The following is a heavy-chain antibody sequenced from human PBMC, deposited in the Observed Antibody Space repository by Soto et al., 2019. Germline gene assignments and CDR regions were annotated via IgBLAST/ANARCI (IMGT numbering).Heavy chain of an antibody. J-gene: IGHJ6*02. V-gene: IGHV3-33*01. CDR1: GFTFSSYG. CDR3: ARTYCSSTSCYDGVPYYYYYYGMDV. CDR2: IWYDGSNK. Sequence: GGSLRLSCAASGFTFSSYGMHWVRQAPGKGLEWVAVIWYDGSNKYYADSVKGLFTISRDNSKNTLYLQMNILRAEDTAVYYCARTYCSSTSCYDGVPYYYYYYGMDVWGQGTTVTVSS. D-gene: IGHD2-2*01.